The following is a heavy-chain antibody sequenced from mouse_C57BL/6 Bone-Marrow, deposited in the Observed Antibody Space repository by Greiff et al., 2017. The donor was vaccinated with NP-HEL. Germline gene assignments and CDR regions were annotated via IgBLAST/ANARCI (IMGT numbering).Heavy chain of an antibody. J-gene: IGHJ2*01. Sequence: EVKLVESGGGLVKPGGSLKLSCAASGFTFSSYAMSWVRQTPEKRLEWVATISDGGSYTYYPDNVKGRFSISRDNAKNNLYLQMSHLKSEDTAMYYCATEDYFDYWGQGTTLTVSS. D-gene: IGHD1-1*01. CDR3: ATEDYFDY. CDR1: GFTFSSYA. V-gene: IGHV5-4*03. CDR2: ISDGGSYT.